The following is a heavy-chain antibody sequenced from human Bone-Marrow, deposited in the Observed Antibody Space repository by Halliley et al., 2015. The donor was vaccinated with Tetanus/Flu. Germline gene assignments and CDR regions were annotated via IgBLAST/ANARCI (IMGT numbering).Heavy chain of an antibody. J-gene: IGHJ6*02. V-gene: IGHV3-9*01. Sequence: SLRLSCAASGFTFDDYAMHWVRQAPGTGLEWVSGISWNSDTIGYADSVKGRFTISRDNAKNSLYLQMNSLRPEDTALYYCAREGDFYYYYYTLDVWGQGTTVTVSS. CDR3: AREGDFYYYYYTLDV. CDR2: ISWNSDTI. CDR1: GFTFDDYA.